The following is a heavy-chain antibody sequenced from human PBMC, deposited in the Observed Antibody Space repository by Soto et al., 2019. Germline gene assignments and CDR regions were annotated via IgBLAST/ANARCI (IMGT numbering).Heavy chain of an antibody. Sequence: PGGSLRLSCAASGFTFSSYGMHWVRQAPCKGLEWVAVISYDGSNKYYADSVKGRFTISRDNSKNTLYLQMNSLRAEDTAVYYCAKGDVGGLQLWSPIDYWGQGTLVTVST. V-gene: IGHV3-30*18. CDR3: AKGDVGGLQLWSPIDY. J-gene: IGHJ4*02. CDR1: GFTFSSYG. D-gene: IGHD5-18*01. CDR2: ISYDGSNK.